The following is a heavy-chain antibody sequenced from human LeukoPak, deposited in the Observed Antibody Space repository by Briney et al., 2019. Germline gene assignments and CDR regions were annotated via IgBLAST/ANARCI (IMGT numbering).Heavy chain of an antibody. CDR3: ASYGGSYYGFDY. Sequence: GGSLTLSCAASGLTFSSYWMHWVRHAPGKGLVWVSRINSDGSSTSYADSVKGRFTISRDNAKNTLYLQMNSLRAEDTAVYYCASYGGSYYGFDYWGQGTLVTVSS. CDR2: INSDGSST. CDR1: GLTFSSYW. D-gene: IGHD1-26*01. V-gene: IGHV3-74*01. J-gene: IGHJ4*02.